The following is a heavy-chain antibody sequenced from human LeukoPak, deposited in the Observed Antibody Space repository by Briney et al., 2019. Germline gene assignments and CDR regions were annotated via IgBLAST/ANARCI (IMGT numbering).Heavy chain of an antibody. CDR2: IVGDGSST. D-gene: IGHD3-22*01. CDR3: AKEAYDSSGALPYY. Sequence: GGSLRLSCAASGFAFSIYALSWVRQAPGKGLEWVSGIVGDGSSTHYADSVKGRFTVSRDNSKNTVYLQMNSLRVEDTAVYYCAKEAYDSSGALPYYWGQGTLVTVSS. J-gene: IGHJ4*02. CDR1: GFAFSIYA. V-gene: IGHV3-23*01.